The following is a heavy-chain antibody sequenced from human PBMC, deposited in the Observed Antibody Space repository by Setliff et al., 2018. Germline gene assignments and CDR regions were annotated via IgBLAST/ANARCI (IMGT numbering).Heavy chain of an antibody. Sequence: SETLSLTCTVSGGSISSGGYYWSWIRQHPGKGLEWIGRIYTSGSTNYNPSLKSRVTISVDTSKNQLSLKLNSVTAADTAVYYCARQIDYGDFQYFDYWGQGTLVTVSS. CDR1: GGSISSGGYY. CDR2: IYTSGST. D-gene: IGHD4-17*01. J-gene: IGHJ4*02. CDR3: ARQIDYGDFQYFDY. V-gene: IGHV4-61*02.